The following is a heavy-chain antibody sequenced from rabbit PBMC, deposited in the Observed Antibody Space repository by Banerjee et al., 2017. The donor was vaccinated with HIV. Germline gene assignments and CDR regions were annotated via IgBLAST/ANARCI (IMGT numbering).Heavy chain of an antibody. Sequence: QEQLEESGGGLVKPEGSLTVTCKASGFSFSDRDVMCWVRQAPGKGLEWIACIDISSGNTWYASWAKGRFTISKTSSTTVTLQMTSLTAADTATYFCARHLVDIDGMWGPGTLVTVS. CDR1: GFSFSDRDV. CDR3: ARHLVDIDGM. V-gene: IGHV1S45*01. D-gene: IGHD8-1*01. CDR2: IDISSGNT. J-gene: IGHJ6*01.